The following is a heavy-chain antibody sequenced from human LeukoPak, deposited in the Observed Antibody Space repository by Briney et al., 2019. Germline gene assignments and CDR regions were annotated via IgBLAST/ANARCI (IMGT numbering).Heavy chain of an antibody. CDR1: GFTFSSYA. J-gene: IGHJ4*02. CDR3: AKGVMVRGVIYYFAY. V-gene: IGHV3-23*01. D-gene: IGHD3-10*01. CDR2: ISGSGGST. Sequence: GGSLRLSCAASGFTFSSYAMSWVRQAPGKGLEWVSAISGSGGSTYYADSVKGRFTISRDNSKNTLYLQMNSLRAEDTAVYYCAKGVMVRGVIYYFAYWGQGTLVTVSS.